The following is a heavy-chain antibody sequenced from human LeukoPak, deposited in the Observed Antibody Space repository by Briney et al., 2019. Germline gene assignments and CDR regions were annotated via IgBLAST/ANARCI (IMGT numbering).Heavy chain of an antibody. CDR2: TYYRSKWYN. Sequence: SQTLSLTCAISGDSVSSNSAAWNWIRQSPSRGLEWLGRTYYRSKWYNDYAVSVKSRITINPDTSKNQFSLQLNSVTPEDTAVYYCARDPAGYGLWFGESWERYYMDVWGKGTTVTISS. V-gene: IGHV6-1*01. J-gene: IGHJ6*03. CDR3: ARDPAGYGLWFGESWERYYMDV. D-gene: IGHD3-10*01. CDR1: GDSVSSNSAA.